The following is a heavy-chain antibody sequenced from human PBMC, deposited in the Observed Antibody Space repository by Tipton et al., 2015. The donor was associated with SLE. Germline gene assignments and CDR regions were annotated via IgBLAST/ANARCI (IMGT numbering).Heavy chain of an antibody. Sequence: TLSLTCTVSGGSISSHYWSWIRQPPGKGLEWIGYIYYSGSTNYNPSLKSRVTTSVDTSKNQFSLKLSSVTAADTAVYYCAREASYPFGMDVWGQGTTVTVSS. V-gene: IGHV4-59*11. J-gene: IGHJ6*02. D-gene: IGHD1-26*01. CDR3: AREASYPFGMDV. CDR2: IYYSGST. CDR1: GGSISSHY.